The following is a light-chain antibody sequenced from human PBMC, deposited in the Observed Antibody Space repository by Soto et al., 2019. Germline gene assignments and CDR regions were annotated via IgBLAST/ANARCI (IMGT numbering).Light chain of an antibody. J-gene: IGKJ5*01. CDR2: AAS. CDR3: QQTYITPPIT. CDR1: QSISSY. Sequence: DIQMTQSPSSLSASVGDRVTITCRASQSISSYLNWYQQKPGKAPKVLIYAASTLQSGVPSRFSCNGSGNNFNLHIRILQPEDFATFYCQQTYITPPITFGQGTRLEI. V-gene: IGKV1-39*01.